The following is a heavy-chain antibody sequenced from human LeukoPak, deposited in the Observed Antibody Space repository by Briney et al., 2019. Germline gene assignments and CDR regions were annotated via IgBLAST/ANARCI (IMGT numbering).Heavy chain of an antibody. CDR1: GYTFTDYY. V-gene: IGHV1-2*02. J-gene: IGHJ3*01. CDR3: ARERNYGDYGNAFDV. Sequence: ASVKVSCKASGYTFTDYYIHWMRQAPGQGLEWMGWINPKRGVTTYAQKFQGRVTMTRDTSITTAYMELTRLRSDDTTIYYCARERNYGDYGNAFDVWGQGTKVTISS. D-gene: IGHD4-17*01. CDR2: INPKRGVT.